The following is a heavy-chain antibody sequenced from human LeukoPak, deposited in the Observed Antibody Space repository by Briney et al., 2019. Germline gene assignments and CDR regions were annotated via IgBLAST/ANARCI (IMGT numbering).Heavy chain of an antibody. V-gene: IGHV3-30*18. Sequence: GGSLRLSCAASGFTFSSYGMHWVRQAPGKGLEWVAVISYDGSNKYYADSVKGRFTISRDNSKNTLYLQMNSLRAEDTAVYYCAKEEARGRSLGAFDIWGQGTMVTVSS. CDR2: ISYDGSNK. CDR3: AKEEARGRSLGAFDI. CDR1: GFTFSSYG. J-gene: IGHJ3*02. D-gene: IGHD2-15*01.